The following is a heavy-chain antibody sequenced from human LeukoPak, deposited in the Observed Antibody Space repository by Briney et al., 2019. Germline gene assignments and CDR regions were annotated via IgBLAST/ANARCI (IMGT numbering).Heavy chain of an antibody. V-gene: IGHV3-23*01. Sequence: GGSLRLSCAASGFTFSSYGMSWVRQAPGKGLEWVSAISGSGGSTYYADSVKGRFTISRDNSKNTLYLQMNSLRAEDTAVYYCATDLYYYDSSGYYDYWGQGTLVTVSS. J-gene: IGHJ4*02. D-gene: IGHD3-22*01. CDR2: ISGSGGST. CDR1: GFTFSSYG. CDR3: ATDLYYYDSSGYYDY.